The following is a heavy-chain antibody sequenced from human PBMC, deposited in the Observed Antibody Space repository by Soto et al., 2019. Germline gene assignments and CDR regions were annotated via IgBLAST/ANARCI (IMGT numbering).Heavy chain of an antibody. D-gene: IGHD3-3*01. Sequence: SETLSLTCAVYGGSFSGYYWSWIRQPPGKGLEWIGEINHSGSTNYNPSLKSRVTISVDTSKNQFSLKLSSVTAADTAVYYCARGKLGYDFWSGYYVIEYFDYWGQGTLDTVSS. CDR2: INHSGST. CDR1: GGSFSGYY. J-gene: IGHJ4*02. CDR3: ARGKLGYDFWSGYYVIEYFDY. V-gene: IGHV4-34*01.